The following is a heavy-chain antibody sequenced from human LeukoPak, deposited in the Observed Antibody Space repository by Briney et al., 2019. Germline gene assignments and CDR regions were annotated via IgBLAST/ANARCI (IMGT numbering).Heavy chain of an antibody. D-gene: IGHD4-17*01. V-gene: IGHV4-31*03. CDR3: ARGWLTVSGRYYFDY. Sequence: SQTLSLTCTVSGGSISSGGYYWRWIRQHPGKGLEWIGYIYYSGSTYYNPSLKSRVTISVDTSKNQFSLKLSSVTAADTAVYYCARGWLTVSGRYYFDYWGQGTLVTVPS. CDR1: GGSISSGGYY. CDR2: IYYSGST. J-gene: IGHJ4*02.